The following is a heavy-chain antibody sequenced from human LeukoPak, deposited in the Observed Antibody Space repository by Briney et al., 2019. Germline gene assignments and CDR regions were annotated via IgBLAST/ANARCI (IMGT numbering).Heavy chain of an antibody. CDR1: GFTFSSYW. CDR3: ARGLGYSYGYGIDY. D-gene: IGHD5-18*01. Sequence: GGSLRLSCAASGFTFSSYWMSWARQAPGKGLEWVANIKQDGSEKYYVDSVKGRFTISRDNAKNSLYLQMNSLRAEDTAVYYCARGLGYSYGYGIDYWGQGTLVTVSS. CDR2: IKQDGSEK. J-gene: IGHJ4*02. V-gene: IGHV3-7*01.